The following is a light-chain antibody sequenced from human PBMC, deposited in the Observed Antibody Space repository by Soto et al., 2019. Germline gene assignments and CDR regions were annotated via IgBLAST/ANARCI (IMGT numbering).Light chain of an antibody. J-gene: IGLJ2*01. Sequence: QPVLAQSSSASGSLGSSVKLTCTLSSGHSSYIIAWHQQQPGKAPRYLMKLEGSGSYNKGSGVPDRFSGSSSGADRYLTISNLQSEDEADYYCETWDSKPHVVFGGGTQLTVL. CDR3: ETWDSKPHVV. CDR1: SGHSSYI. V-gene: IGLV4-60*03. CDR2: LEGSGSY.